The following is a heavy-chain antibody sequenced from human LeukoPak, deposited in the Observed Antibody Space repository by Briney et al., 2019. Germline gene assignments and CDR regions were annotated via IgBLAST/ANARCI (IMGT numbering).Heavy chain of an antibody. CDR1: GFTFSNYE. Sequence: GGSLRLSCAASGFTFSNYEMNWVRQAPGKGLEWVSYISGSAGTLYYADSVKGRFTTSRDNAKKSLYLQMNSLRAEDAAVYYCAREGNWNNFDYWGQGTLVTVSS. CDR3: AREGNWNNFDY. V-gene: IGHV3-48*03. CDR2: ISGSAGTL. D-gene: IGHD1-1*01. J-gene: IGHJ4*02.